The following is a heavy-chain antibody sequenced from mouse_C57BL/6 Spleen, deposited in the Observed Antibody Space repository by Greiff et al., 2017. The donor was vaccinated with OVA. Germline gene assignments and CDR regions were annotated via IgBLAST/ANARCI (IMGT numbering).Heavy chain of an antibody. CDR2: IDPETGGT. CDR1: GYTFTDYE. Sequence: QVQLKESGAELVRPGASVTLSCKASGYTFTDYEMHWVKQTPVHGLEWIGAIDPETGGTAYNQKFKGKAILTADKSSSTAYMELRSLTSEDSAVYYCTRDYGSRGAMDYWGQGTSVTVSS. D-gene: IGHD1-1*01. V-gene: IGHV1-15*01. J-gene: IGHJ4*01. CDR3: TRDYGSRGAMDY.